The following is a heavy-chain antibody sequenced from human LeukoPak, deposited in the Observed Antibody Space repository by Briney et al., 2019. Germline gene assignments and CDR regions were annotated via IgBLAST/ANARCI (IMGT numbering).Heavy chain of an antibody. CDR3: ATHPELELPYYFDY. Sequence: EASVKVSCKASGYTFTGYYMHWVRQAPGQGLEWMGWINPNSGGTNYAQKFQGRVTMTRDTSISTAYMELSRLRSDDTAVYYCATHPELELPYYFDYWGQGTLVTVSS. CDR1: GYTFTGYY. CDR2: INPNSGGT. D-gene: IGHD1-7*01. V-gene: IGHV1-2*02. J-gene: IGHJ4*02.